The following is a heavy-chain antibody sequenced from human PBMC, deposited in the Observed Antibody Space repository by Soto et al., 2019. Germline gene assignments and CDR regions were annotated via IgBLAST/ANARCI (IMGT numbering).Heavy chain of an antibody. Sequence: QVQLVQSGAEVKKPGASVKVSCKASGYTSTSYGVSWVRQAPGQGLEWMGWISAYNGNTNYAQKLQGRVTMTTDTSTSTAYMELRSLRSDDTAVYYSASSKLTIFGVAARYDYWGQGTLVTVSS. D-gene: IGHD3-3*01. J-gene: IGHJ4*02. CDR2: ISAYNGNT. CDR3: ASSKLTIFGVAARYDY. CDR1: GYTSTSYG. V-gene: IGHV1-18*01.